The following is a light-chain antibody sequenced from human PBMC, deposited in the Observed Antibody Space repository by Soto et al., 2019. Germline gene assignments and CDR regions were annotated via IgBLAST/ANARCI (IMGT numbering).Light chain of an antibody. Sequence: QSALTQPRSVSGSPGQSVTISCTGTSSDVGAYNHVSWYQQYPGKAPKLTIYDVSKRPSGVPDRFSGSKSGNTASLTISGLQAEDEADYYCCSYAGSYIYVFATGTKLTVL. V-gene: IGLV2-11*01. J-gene: IGLJ1*01. CDR1: SSDVGAYNH. CDR2: DVS. CDR3: CSYAGSYIYV.